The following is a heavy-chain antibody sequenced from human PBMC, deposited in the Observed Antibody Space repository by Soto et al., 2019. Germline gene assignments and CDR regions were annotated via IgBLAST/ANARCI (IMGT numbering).Heavy chain of an antibody. CDR2: ISAHNGNT. D-gene: IGHD1-1*01. V-gene: IGHV1-18*01. J-gene: IGHJ4*02. CDR3: AGGRYGDY. CDR1: GYTFTSYG. Sequence: QVHLVQSGAEVKKPGASVKVSCKASGYTFTSYGITWVRQAPGQGLEWMGWISAHNGNTDYAQKLQGRVIVTRDTSASTAYMELRRLISDDTAVYYCAGGRYGDYWGPGALVTVSS.